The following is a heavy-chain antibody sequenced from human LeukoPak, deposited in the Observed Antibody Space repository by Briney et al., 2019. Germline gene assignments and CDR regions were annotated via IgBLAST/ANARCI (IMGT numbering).Heavy chain of an antibody. V-gene: IGHV3-23*01. J-gene: IGHJ6*03. D-gene: IGHD2-21*02. CDR1: GFTFSSYG. CDR2: ISNSAGYT. Sequence: GGTLRLSCAASGFTFSSYGMSWVRQAPGKGLEWVSAISNSAGYTYYADSVKGRFTISRDDSKNTLYLQMNSLRAEDTAVYYCAKDHESSYCGGDCEPPTYYYYYMDVWGKGTTVTVSS. CDR3: AKDHESSYCGGDCEPPTYYYYYMDV.